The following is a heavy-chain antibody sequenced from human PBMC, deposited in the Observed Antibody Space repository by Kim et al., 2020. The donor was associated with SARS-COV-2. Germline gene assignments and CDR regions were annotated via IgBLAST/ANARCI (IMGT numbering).Heavy chain of an antibody. CDR3: ARDSDATVVTSMDYYYGMDV. CDR2: IWYDGSNK. CDR1: GFTFSSYG. V-gene: IGHV3-33*08. Sequence: GGSLRLSCAASGFTFSSYGMHWVRQAPGKGLEWVAVIWYDGSNKYYADSVKGRFTISRDNSKNTLYLQMNSLRAEDTAVYYCARDSDATVVTSMDYYYGMDVWGQGTTVTVSS. D-gene: IGHD4-17*01. J-gene: IGHJ6*02.